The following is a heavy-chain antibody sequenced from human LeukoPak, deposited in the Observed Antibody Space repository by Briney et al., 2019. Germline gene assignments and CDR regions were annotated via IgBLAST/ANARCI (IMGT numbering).Heavy chain of an antibody. Sequence: GGSLRLSCAASGFTFSDHYMDWVRQAPGKGLEWVGRGRNKANSYTPEYAASVKGRFTISRDDSKNSLYLQMNSLKIEDTAVYYCTRGGVAGNYYYPMDVWGQGTTVTVSS. CDR3: TRGGVAGNYYYPMDV. V-gene: IGHV3-72*01. D-gene: IGHD2-15*01. J-gene: IGHJ6*02. CDR2: GRNKANSYTP. CDR1: GFTFSDHY.